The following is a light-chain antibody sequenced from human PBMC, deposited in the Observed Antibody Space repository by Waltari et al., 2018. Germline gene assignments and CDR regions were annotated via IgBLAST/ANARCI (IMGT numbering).Light chain of an antibody. CDR3: QQAWT. V-gene: IGKV1-5*03. CDR1: QTINTW. CDR2: RTS. Sequence: DIQMTQPPSTLSASVGDRVTITCRASQTINTWLAWYQQKPGKAPNLLIYRTSTLESGVPSRVSGSGSGTEFTLTISSLQPDDFATYYCQQAWTFGQGTKVEIK. J-gene: IGKJ1*01.